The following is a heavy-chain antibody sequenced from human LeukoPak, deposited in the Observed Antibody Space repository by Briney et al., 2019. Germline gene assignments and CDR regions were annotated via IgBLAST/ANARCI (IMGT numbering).Heavy chain of an antibody. CDR3: ARSRTGSGFLFDY. D-gene: IGHD3-10*01. Sequence: DSLKVSCKASGYTFTGYYMHWVRQAPGQGLEWMGWINPNSGGTHYAQKFQGRVTMTRDTSISTAYMELSRLRSDDTAVYYCARSRTGSGFLFDYWGQGTLVIVLS. V-gene: IGHV1-2*02. CDR2: INPNSGGT. CDR1: GYTFTGYY. J-gene: IGHJ4*02.